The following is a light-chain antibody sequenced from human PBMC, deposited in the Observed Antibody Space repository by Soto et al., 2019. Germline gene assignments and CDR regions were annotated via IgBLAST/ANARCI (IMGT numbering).Light chain of an antibody. J-gene: IGKJ2*01. CDR2: GAS. CDR1: QSVSSN. CDR3: QQYNNWPHT. V-gene: IGKV3-15*01. Sequence: EIVMTQSSATLSVSPGERATLSCRASQSVSSNLAWYQQKPGQAPRLLIYGASTRATGIPARFSGSGSGTEFTLTISSLQSEDFAVYYCQQYNNWPHTVGQGTKLEIK.